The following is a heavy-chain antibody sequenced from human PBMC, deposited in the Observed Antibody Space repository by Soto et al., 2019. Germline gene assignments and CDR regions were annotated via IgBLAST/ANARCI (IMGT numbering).Heavy chain of an antibody. CDR2: ISGSGGST. J-gene: IGHJ4*02. CDR1: GFTFSSYA. CDR3: AKAVWAVTTKYYFDY. D-gene: IGHD4-17*01. V-gene: IGHV3-23*01. Sequence: PGGSLRLSCAASGFTFSSYAMSWVRQAPGKGLEWVSAISGSGGSTYYADSVKGRFTISRDNSKNTLYLQMNSLRAEDTAVYYCAKAVWAVTTKYYFDYWGQGTLVTVSS.